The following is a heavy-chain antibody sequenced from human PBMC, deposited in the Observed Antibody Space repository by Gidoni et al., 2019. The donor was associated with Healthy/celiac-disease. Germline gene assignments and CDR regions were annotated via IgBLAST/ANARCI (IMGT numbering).Heavy chain of an antibody. CDR2: INHSGST. CDR1: GGSFSGYY. J-gene: IGHJ4*02. V-gene: IGHV4-34*01. CDR3: ARVSDTAMVTGAQVGPKYYFDY. Sequence: QVQLQQWGAGLLKPSETLSLTCAVYGGSFSGYYWSWIRQPPGKGLEWIGEINHSGSTNYNPSLKSRVTISVDTSKNQFSLKLSSVTAADTAVYYCARVSDTAMVTGAQVGPKYYFDYWGQGTLVTVSS. D-gene: IGHD5-18*01.